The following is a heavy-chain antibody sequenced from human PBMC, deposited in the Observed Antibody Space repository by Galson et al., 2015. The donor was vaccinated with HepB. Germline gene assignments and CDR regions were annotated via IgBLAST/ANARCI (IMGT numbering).Heavy chain of an antibody. CDR2: INSDGSST. CDR3: ARVSSSWLENYFDY. Sequence: SLRLSCAASGFTFSSYWMHWVRQAPGKGLVWVSRINSDGSSTSYADSVKGRFTISRDNAKNTLYLQMKSLRAEDTTVYYCARVSSSWLENYFDYWGQGTLVTVSS. D-gene: IGHD6-13*01. J-gene: IGHJ4*02. CDR1: GFTFSSYW. V-gene: IGHV3-74*01.